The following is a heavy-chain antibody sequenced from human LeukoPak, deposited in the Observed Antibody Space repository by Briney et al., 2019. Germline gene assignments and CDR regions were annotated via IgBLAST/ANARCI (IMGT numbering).Heavy chain of an antibody. J-gene: IGHJ4*02. Sequence: SETLSLTCTVSGGSISSYYWSWIRQPPGMGLEWIGYIYYSGSTNYNPSLKSRVTISVDTSKNQFSLKLSSVTAADTAVYYCARLPYYDFWSGYFDYWGQGTLVTVSS. CDR3: ARLPYYDFWSGYFDY. CDR2: IYYSGST. D-gene: IGHD3-3*01. V-gene: IGHV4-59*08. CDR1: GGSISSYY.